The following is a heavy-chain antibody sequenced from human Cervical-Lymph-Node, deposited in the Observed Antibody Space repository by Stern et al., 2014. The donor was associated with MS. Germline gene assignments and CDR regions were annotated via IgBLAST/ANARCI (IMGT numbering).Heavy chain of an antibody. J-gene: IGHJ4*02. CDR2: IFPGGSDI. Sequence: VQLQQSGPEVKRPGESLKISCQASGYTFTSYWIGWVRQMPGKGLEWIAIIFPGGSDIRYSPSFQGQVTISADKSSSTAYLQWNTLKASDTAIYYCARQRYFDYWGQGTLVTVSS. CDR3: ARQRYFDY. V-gene: IGHV5-51*01. CDR1: GYTFTSYW.